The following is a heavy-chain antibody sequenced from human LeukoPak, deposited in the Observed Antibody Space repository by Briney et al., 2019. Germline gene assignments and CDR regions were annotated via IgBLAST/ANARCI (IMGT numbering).Heavy chain of an antibody. J-gene: IGHJ4*02. D-gene: IGHD1-26*01. CDR2: IGNDGSST. Sequence: GGFLRLSCAASGFTFSNYWMHWVRQVPGKGLVWVSRIGNDGSSTTYADSVKGRFTISRDNAKSTLYLQMNSLRAEDTAVYYCARDGARLDYWGQGTLVTVSS. CDR1: GFTFSNYW. CDR3: ARDGARLDY. V-gene: IGHV3-74*01.